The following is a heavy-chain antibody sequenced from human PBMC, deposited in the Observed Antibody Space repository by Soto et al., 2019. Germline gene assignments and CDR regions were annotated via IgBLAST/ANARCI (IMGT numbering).Heavy chain of an antibody. CDR3: ARRASR. Sequence: DVQLVESGGGLIQPGGSLRLSCAASGFTFSSSEMYWVRQAPGKGLEWVSYIHPSGQPIFYADSVKGRFTISRDNAKNSLYLQMRRLRAEDSAVYYCARRASRWGQGTMVTVSS. V-gene: IGHV3-48*03. J-gene: IGHJ3*01. CDR2: IHPSGQPI. CDR1: GFTFSSSE. D-gene: IGHD1-26*01.